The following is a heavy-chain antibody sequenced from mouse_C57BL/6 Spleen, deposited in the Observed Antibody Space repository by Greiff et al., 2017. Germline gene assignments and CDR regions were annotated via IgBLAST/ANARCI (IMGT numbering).Heavy chain of an antibody. V-gene: IGHV1-52*01. CDR1: GYTFTSYW. D-gene: IGHD1-1*01. CDR3: ARGNYGSYFDY. CDR2: IYPSDSDT. J-gene: IGHJ2*01. Sequence: VQLQQSGAELVRPGASVKLSCKASGYTFTSYWMHWVKQRPIQGLEWIGNIYPSDSDTHYNQKFKDKATLTVDKSSSTAYMQLRSLTSEDSAVYECARGNYGSYFDYWGQGTTLTVSS.